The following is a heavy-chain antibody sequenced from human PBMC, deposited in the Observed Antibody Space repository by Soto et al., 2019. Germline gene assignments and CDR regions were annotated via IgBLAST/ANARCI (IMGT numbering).Heavy chain of an antibody. D-gene: IGHD2-15*01. CDR3: AKEIGGYCSGGSCSNHEYYYVMDV. CDR1: GFTFDDYA. V-gene: IGHV3-9*01. Sequence: SLRLSCAASGFTFDDYAMHWVRQAPGKGLEWVSGISWNSGSIGYADSVKGRFTISRDNAKNSLYLQMNSLRAEDTALYYCAKEIGGYCSGGSCSNHEYYYVMDVWGQGTTVTVSS. CDR2: ISWNSGSI. J-gene: IGHJ6*02.